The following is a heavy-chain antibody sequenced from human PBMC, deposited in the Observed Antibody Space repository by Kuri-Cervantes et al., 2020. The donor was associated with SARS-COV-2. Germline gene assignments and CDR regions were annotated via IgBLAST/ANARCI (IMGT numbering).Heavy chain of an antibody. CDR1: GGSISSYY. D-gene: IGHD2-2*03. Sequence: SETLSLTCTVSGGSISSYYWSWIRQPPGKGLEWIGYIYYSGSTNYNPSLKSRVTISVDTSKNQFSLKVTSVTAADTAVYYCASGYGSNIDWYDYWSQGTLVTVSS. CDR2: IYYSGST. J-gene: IGHJ4*02. CDR3: ASGYGSNIDWYDY. V-gene: IGHV4-59*12.